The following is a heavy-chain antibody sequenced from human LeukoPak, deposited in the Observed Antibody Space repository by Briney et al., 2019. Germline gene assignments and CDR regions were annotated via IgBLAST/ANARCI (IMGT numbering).Heavy chain of an antibody. CDR3: ARLNWKDIGRDYFDY. D-gene: IGHD1-1*01. CDR1: GDSISTYY. J-gene: IGHJ4*02. V-gene: IGHV4-4*07. CDR2: IYTSGST. Sequence: SETLSLTCSVSGDSISTYYWSWIRQPAGNGLEWIGRIYTSGSTNYNPSLKSRVTMSVDTSKNQFSLKLTSVTAADTAVYYCARLNWKDIGRDYFDYWGQGTLVTVSS.